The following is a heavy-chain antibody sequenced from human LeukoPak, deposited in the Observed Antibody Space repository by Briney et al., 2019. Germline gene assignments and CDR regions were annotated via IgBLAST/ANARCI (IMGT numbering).Heavy chain of an antibody. J-gene: IGHJ4*02. V-gene: IGHV3-48*01. D-gene: IGHD6-13*01. CDR2: ISSNGSTI. Sequence: PGGSLRLSCAASGCTLSSYSMNWVRQAPAKGLEWLSYISSNGSTIYYADSVKGRFTISRDNGKNSLYLQMNSLRAEDTAVYYCARGGGANIALAGKGYWGQGTLVTVSS. CDR1: GCTLSSYS. CDR3: ARGGGANIALAGKGY.